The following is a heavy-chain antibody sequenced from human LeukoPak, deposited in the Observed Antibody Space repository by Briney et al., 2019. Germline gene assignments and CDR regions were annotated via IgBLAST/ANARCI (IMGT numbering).Heavy chain of an antibody. J-gene: IGHJ4*02. D-gene: IGHD6-19*01. CDR1: GGSLSGYY. V-gene: IGHV4-34*01. CDR2: INHSGST. CDR3: ASGSSSGWQIDH. Sequence: KPSETLSLTCAVYGGSLSGYYGSWIRQPPGKGLEWIGEINHSGSTNYNPSLKSRVTISVDTSKNQFSLKLSSVTAADTAVYYCASGSSSGWQIDHWGQGTLVTVSS.